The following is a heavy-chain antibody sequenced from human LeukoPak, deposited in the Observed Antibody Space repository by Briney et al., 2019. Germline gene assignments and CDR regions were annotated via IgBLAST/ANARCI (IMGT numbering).Heavy chain of an antibody. D-gene: IGHD3-9*01. J-gene: IGHJ3*02. Sequence: GGSLRLFCAASGFTFSSYAMHWVRQAPGKGLEYDSAISSNGGSTYYANSVKGRFTISRDNSKNTLYLQMGSLRAEDMAVYYCASDRVLRYFDWLLQPDAFDIWGQGTMVTVSS. V-gene: IGHV3-64*01. CDR3: ASDRVLRYFDWLLQPDAFDI. CDR1: GFTFSSYA. CDR2: ISSNGGST.